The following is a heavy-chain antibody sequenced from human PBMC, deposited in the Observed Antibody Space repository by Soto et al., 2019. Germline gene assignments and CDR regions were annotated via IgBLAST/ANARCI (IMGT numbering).Heavy chain of an antibody. CDR3: ARRGYSGYELDY. J-gene: IGHJ4*02. D-gene: IGHD5-12*01. CDR2: INHSGSS. Sequence: QVQLQQWGAGLLKPSETLSLTCAVYGGSFSGYYWSWIRQPPGKGLEWIGEINHSGSSNYNPSLKSRVTISVDTSKIQFSLKLSSVTAAGAAVYYCARRGYSGYELDYWGQGTLVTVSS. V-gene: IGHV4-34*01. CDR1: GGSFSGYY.